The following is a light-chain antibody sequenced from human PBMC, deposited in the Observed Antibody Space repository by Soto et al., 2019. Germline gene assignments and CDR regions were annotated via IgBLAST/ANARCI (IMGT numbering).Light chain of an antibody. Sequence: DIQMTQSPSTLSASVGDRITITCRASQNINKWLAWHQQKPGKAPKLLIYNASILENGIPLRFSGSGSGTEFTLSITSVQPDDFGTYYCQQFNNGLYTFGQGTKLEI. CDR2: NAS. CDR3: QQFNNGLYT. CDR1: QNINKW. V-gene: IGKV1-5*03. J-gene: IGKJ2*01.